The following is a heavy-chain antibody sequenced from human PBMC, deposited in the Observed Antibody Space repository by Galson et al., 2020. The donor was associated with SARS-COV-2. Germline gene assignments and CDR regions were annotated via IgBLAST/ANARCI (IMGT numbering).Heavy chain of an antibody. V-gene: IGHV3-21*01. J-gene: IGHJ4*02. Sequence: GESLKISCAASGFAFSSYTMNWVRQAPGKGLEWVASLDTSSTYIYNADSLKGRFTISRDNAENSLYLQMNSLRAEDTAVYYCARSPPASTSGTSIYFDYWGQGTQVTVSS. D-gene: IGHD3-10*01. CDR3: ARSPPASTSGTSIYFDY. CDR2: LDTSSTYI. CDR1: GFAFSSYT.